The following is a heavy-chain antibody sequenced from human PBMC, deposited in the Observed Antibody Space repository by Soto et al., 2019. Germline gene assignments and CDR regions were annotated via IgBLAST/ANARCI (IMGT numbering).Heavy chain of an antibody. Sequence: LSLTCRVSGSPITNSFYWGWIRQSPEKGLEWIGSISHTGRTSYNPSLKSRVSISVDTSKNQFSLTLTSVTAADTAVYYCARDPANLALAVAYFDSWGQGTLVTVSS. CDR3: ARDPANLALAVAYFDS. CDR2: ISHTGRT. J-gene: IGHJ4*02. CDR1: GSPITNSFY. V-gene: IGHV4-38-2*02. D-gene: IGHD2-15*01.